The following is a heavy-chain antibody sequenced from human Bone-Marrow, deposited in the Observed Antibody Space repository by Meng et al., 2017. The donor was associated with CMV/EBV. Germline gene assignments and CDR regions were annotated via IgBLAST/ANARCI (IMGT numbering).Heavy chain of an antibody. CDR2: INPDGSST. V-gene: IGHV3-74*01. CDR3: AGRDLWSGYDY. CDR1: GFMFSTYW. Sequence: GESLKISCAASGFMFSTYWMHWVRQAAGKGLVWVSRINPDGSSTSYADSVKGRFTVSRDNAKNTLYLQMNSRRDEDTAVYYCAGRDLWSGYDYWGQGTLVTVSS. D-gene: IGHD3-3*01. J-gene: IGHJ4*02.